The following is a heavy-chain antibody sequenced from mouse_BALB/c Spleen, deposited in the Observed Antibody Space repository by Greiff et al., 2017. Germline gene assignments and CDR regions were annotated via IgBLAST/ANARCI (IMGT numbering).Heavy chain of an antibody. D-gene: IGHD2-4*01. J-gene: IGHJ3*01. CDR1: GYTFSSYW. Sequence: QVQLQQSGAELMKPGASVKISCKATGYTFSSYWIEWVKQRPGHGLEWIGEILPGSGSTNYNEKFKGKATFTADTSSNTAYMQLSSLTSEDSAVYYCASDYAWFAYWGQGTLVTVSA. CDR3: ASDYAWFAY. CDR2: ILPGSGST. V-gene: IGHV1-9*01.